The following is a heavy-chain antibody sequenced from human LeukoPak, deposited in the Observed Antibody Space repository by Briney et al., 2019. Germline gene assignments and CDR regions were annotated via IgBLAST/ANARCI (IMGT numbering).Heavy chain of an antibody. Sequence: ASVKVSCKASGYIFISYGVTWVRQAPGRGLEWMGWISAYEGDTNYAQNLQGRVTMTTDTSTSTAYMELRSLTPDDTAVYYCARVAVRSGNYFNDLGYWGQGTLVTVSS. V-gene: IGHV1-18*01. J-gene: IGHJ4*02. D-gene: IGHD3-10*01. CDR3: ARVAVRSGNYFNDLGY. CDR1: GYIFISYG. CDR2: ISAYEGDT.